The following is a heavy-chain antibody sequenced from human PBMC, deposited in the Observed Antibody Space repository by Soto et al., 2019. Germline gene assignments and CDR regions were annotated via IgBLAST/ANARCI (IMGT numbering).Heavy chain of an antibody. CDR2: MSPNSGDT. V-gene: IGHV1-8*01. J-gene: IGHJ3*02. D-gene: IGHD2-8*01. CDR3: PRESYGGRVFDN. CDR1: GYTFASYD. Sequence: QVQLVQSGAEVKNPGASVKVSCKASGYTFASYDINWVRQATGQGLEWMGWMSPNSGDTGYAQQFQGRVTMTRNSAITTAYIELSSLRSEDTALYYCPRESYGGRVFDNWGQGTMVTVSS.